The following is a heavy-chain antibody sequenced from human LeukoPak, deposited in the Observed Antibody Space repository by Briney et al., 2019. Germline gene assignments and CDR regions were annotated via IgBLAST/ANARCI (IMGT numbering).Heavy chain of an antibody. V-gene: IGHV3-15*01. CDR2: LKSKAAGGTT. CDR3: TTGNY. Sequence: GGSLRLSCAASGFSFTDAWMSWVAQAPGKGLEWVGHLKSKAAGGTTDYAAPVKARFTISGDDSKNTLYLQMNSLKTEDTAVYYCTTGNYWGQGTLVTVSS. J-gene: IGHJ4*02. CDR1: GFSFTDAW.